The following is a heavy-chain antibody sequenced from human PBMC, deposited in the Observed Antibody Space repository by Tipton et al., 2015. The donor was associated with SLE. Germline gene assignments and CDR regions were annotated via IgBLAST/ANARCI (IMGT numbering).Heavy chain of an antibody. Sequence: GLVKPSETLSLFCTVSGDSISSSPYYWGWIRQPPGKGLEWIGNIFHGGNAYYNPSLRGRVTVSVDTSKNQVSLKLSPVTAADTAAYYCARLWGNFYETSGYRADYWGQGTLVTVSS. D-gene: IGHD3-22*01. J-gene: IGHJ4*01. CDR1: GDSISSSPYY. CDR3: ARLWGNFYETSGYRADY. CDR2: IFHGGNA. V-gene: IGHV4-39*07.